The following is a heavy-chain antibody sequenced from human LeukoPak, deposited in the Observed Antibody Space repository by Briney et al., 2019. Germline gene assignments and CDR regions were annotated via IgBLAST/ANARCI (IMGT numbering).Heavy chain of an antibody. CDR2: ISWNSGSI. D-gene: IGHD6-19*01. Sequence: GGSLRLSCAASGFTFDDYAMHWVRQAPGKGLEWVSGISWNSGSIGYADSVKGRFTISRDNAKNSLYLQMSSLRAEDTAVYYCAKPYSSGCQAFDYCGQGTLVTVSS. CDR3: AKPYSSGCQAFDY. J-gene: IGHJ4*02. CDR1: GFTFDDYA. V-gene: IGHV3-9*01.